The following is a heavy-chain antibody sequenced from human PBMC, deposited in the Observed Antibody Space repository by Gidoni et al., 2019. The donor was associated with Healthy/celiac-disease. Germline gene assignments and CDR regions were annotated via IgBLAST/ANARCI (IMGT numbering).Heavy chain of an antibody. J-gene: IGHJ3*02. CDR2: IYWDDDK. CDR1: GFSLSTSGVG. Sequence: QITLKESGPTLVKPTQTLTLTCPFSGFSLSTSGVGVGWIRQPPGKALEWLALIYWDDDKRYSPSLKSRLTITKDTSKNQVVLTMTNMDPVDTATYYCAHITSPDYYDSSGFMAKDAFDIWGQGTMVTVSS. CDR3: AHITSPDYYDSSGFMAKDAFDI. D-gene: IGHD3-22*01. V-gene: IGHV2-5*02.